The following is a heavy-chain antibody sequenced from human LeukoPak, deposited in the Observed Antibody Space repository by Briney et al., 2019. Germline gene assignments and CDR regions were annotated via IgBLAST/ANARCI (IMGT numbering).Heavy chain of an antibody. CDR2: TYYRSEWYN. D-gene: IGHD6-19*01. J-gene: IGHJ4*02. Sequence: SQTLSLTCAISGDSVSSDSAAWNWIRQSPSRGLERLGRTYYRSEWYNDYAVSMKSRISINPDTSKNQFSLQLSSVTPEDTAVYYCARDRVGWAREPHLDYWGQGTLVTVSS. CDR3: ARDRVGWAREPHLDY. V-gene: IGHV6-1*01. CDR1: GDSVSSDSAA.